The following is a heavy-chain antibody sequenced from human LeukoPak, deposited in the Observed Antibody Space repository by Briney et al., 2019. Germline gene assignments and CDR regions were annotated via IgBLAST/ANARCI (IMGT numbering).Heavy chain of an antibody. V-gene: IGHV4-61*02. CDR3: ARDNDFWSA. CDR2: IYTSGST. Sequence: SQTLSLTCTVSGGSISSGSYYWSWIRQPAGKGLEWIGRIYTSGSTNYNPSLKSRVTISVDTSKNQFSLKLSSVAAADTAVYYCARDNDFWSAWGQGTLVTVSS. CDR1: GGSISSGSYY. J-gene: IGHJ5*02. D-gene: IGHD3-3*01.